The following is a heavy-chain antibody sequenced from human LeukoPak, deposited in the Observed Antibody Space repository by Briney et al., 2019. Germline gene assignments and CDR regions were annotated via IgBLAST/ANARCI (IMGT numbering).Heavy chain of an antibody. CDR2: IYNSGST. CDR1: GGSISSYY. CDR3: ARSEYGDYYKFDY. V-gene: IGHV4-4*07. D-gene: IGHD4-17*01. J-gene: IGHJ4*02. Sequence: SETLSLTCTVSGGSISSYYWSWIRQPAGKGLEWIGHIYNSGSTNYNPSLKGRVTMSVATSKNQFSLKLSSVTAADTAVYYCARSEYGDYYKFDYWGQGALVSVSS.